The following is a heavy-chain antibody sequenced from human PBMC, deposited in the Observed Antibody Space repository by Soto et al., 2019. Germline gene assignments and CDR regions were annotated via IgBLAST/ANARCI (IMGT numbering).Heavy chain of an antibody. CDR2: ISSYNGNT. Sequence: ASVKVSCKASGYTFTSYGISWVRQATGQGLEWMGWISSYNGNTNYAQKVQGRVTLTTDTSTSTTYMELRSLRSDDTAVYYCARGPRYCSTTTCFSGVTWFDSWGQGTLVTVSS. CDR1: GYTFTSYG. D-gene: IGHD2-2*01. V-gene: IGHV1-18*04. J-gene: IGHJ5*01. CDR3: ARGPRYCSTTTCFSGVTWFDS.